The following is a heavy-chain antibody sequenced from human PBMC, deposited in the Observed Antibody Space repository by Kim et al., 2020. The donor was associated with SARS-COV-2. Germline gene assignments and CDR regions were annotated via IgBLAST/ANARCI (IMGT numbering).Heavy chain of an antibody. D-gene: IGHD3-22*01. CDR3: ARGKSDSSGYYSTNFDY. Sequence: SETLSLTCAVSGGSISSGGYSWRWIRQPPGKGLEWIGYIYHSGSTYYNPSLKSRVTISVDRSKNQFSLKLSSVTAADTAVYYCARGKSDSSGYYSTNFDYWGQGTLVTVSS. CDR2: IYHSGST. J-gene: IGHJ4*02. V-gene: IGHV4-30-2*01. CDR1: GGSISSGGYS.